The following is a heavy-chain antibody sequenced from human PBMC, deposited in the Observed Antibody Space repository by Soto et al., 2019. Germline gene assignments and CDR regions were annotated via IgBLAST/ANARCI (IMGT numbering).Heavy chain of an antibody. V-gene: IGHV3-74*01. J-gene: IGHJ6*02. D-gene: IGHD3-10*01. CDR3: ARDRWGGGRDMDV. CDR2: INSDGSST. CDR1: GFTFSTYW. Sequence: EVQLVESGGGLVQPGGSLRLSCAASGFTFSTYWIHWVRQAPGKGLVWVSRINSDGSSTNYADSVKGRFTISRDNAKNTLFLQMISLRAEDTAVYYCARDRWGGGRDMDVWGQGTTVTVSS.